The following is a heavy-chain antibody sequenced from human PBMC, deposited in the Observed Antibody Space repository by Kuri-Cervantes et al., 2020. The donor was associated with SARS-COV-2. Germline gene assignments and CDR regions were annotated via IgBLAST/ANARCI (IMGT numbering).Heavy chain of an antibody. V-gene: IGHV5-51*01. Sequence: GESLKISCKASGYSFTNFWIGWVRQMPGKGLEWMGIIYPGDSDTTCSPSFHGQVTISADKSINTAYLQWGSLKASDTATYYCARLRRDVAGYFDFWGQGTLVTVSS. D-gene: IGHD6-19*01. CDR1: GYSFTNFW. CDR2: IYPGDSDT. J-gene: IGHJ4*02. CDR3: ARLRRDVAGYFDF.